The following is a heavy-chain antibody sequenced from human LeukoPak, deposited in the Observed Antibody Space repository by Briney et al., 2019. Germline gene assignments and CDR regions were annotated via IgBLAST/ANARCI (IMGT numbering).Heavy chain of an antibody. CDR3: AKDTDYSDSGGTFFDF. J-gene: IGHJ4*02. CDR2: ISGSGGRT. V-gene: IGHV3-23*01. CDR1: GFTFSSYA. Sequence: PGGSLRLSCAASGFTFSSYAMSWVRQAPGRGLEWVSAISGSGGRTYYADSVKGRFTISRDNSKTTLYLQMNSLRAGDTAVYYFAKDTDYSDSGGTFFDFWGQGTLVTVSS. D-gene: IGHD3-22*01.